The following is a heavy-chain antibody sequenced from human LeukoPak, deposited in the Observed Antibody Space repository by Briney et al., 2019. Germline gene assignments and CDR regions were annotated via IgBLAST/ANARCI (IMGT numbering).Heavy chain of an antibody. CDR2: IASSGRNT. V-gene: IGHV3-23*01. D-gene: IGHD6-13*01. CDR3: AKEWLYSRSWYALDV. J-gene: IGHJ6*02. Sequence: GGSLRLSCAASGFNFNDAAMTWVRQAPGKGLEWVSLIASSGRNTYYTDSVRGRFTISRDNSKNTLSLQMNSLRAEDTAVYYCAKEWLYSRSWYALDVWGQGTTVTVSS. CDR1: GFNFNDAA.